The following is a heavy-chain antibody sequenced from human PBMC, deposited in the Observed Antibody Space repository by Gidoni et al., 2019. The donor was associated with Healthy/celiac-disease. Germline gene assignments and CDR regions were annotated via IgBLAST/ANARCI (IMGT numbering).Heavy chain of an antibody. CDR2: IYTSGST. Sequence: QVQLQESGPGLVKPSQTLSLTCTVSGGSIRSGSYYWSWLRQPAGKGLEWIGRIYTSGSTNYNPSLKSRVTISVDTSKNQFSLKLSSVTAADTAVYYCARDWSLDGYYGHNWFDPWGQGTLVTVSS. V-gene: IGHV4-61*02. CDR1: GGSIRSGSYY. D-gene: IGHD3-22*01. J-gene: IGHJ5*02. CDR3: ARDWSLDGYYGHNWFDP.